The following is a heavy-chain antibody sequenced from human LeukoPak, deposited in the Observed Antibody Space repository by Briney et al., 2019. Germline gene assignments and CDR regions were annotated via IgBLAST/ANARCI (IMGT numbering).Heavy chain of an antibody. CDR3: SMDAETSGRFHDAFDI. CDR1: LYSLSVFT. V-gene: IGHV1-24*01. D-gene: IGHD3-3*01. J-gene: IGHJ3*02. Sequence: GASVKVSCMDPLYSLSVFTMRCGSQAPGKGLEWMGGFDPEDGETIYAQKFQGRVTMTEDTSTDTAYMELSSLRSEDTAVYFSSMDAETSGRFHDAFDIWGQGTMVTVSS. CDR2: FDPEDGET.